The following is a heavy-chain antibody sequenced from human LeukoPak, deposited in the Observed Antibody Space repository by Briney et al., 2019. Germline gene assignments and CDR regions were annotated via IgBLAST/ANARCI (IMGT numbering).Heavy chain of an antibody. D-gene: IGHD3-9*01. CDR2: ISYDGSNK. CDR3: ARGRFSGRYFDWLTPAVDY. V-gene: IGHV3-30-3*01. CDR1: GFTFSSYA. Sequence: PGGSLRLSCAASGFTFSSYAMHWVRQAPGKGLEWVAVISYDGSNKYYADSVKGRFTISRDNSKDTLYLQMNSLRAEDTAVYYCARGRFSGRYFDWLTPAVDYWGQGTLVTVSS. J-gene: IGHJ4*02.